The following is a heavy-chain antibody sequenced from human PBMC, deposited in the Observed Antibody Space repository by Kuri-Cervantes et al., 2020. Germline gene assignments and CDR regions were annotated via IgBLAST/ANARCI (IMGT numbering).Heavy chain of an antibody. D-gene: IGHD6-19*01. CDR3: ARDGAVTNYFDY. V-gene: IGHV3-48*03. CDR1: GSTFSRYD. J-gene: IGHJ4*02. CDR2: ISSNGSTI. Sequence: GGSLRLSCAASGSTFSRYDMYWVRQAPGKGLEWVSYISSNGSTISYADSVKGRFTISRDNAKKSLYLQMNSLRVEDTAAYYCARDGAVTNYFDYWGQGTLVTVSS.